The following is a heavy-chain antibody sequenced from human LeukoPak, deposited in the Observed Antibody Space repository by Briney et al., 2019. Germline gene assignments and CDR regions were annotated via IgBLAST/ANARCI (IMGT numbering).Heavy chain of an antibody. J-gene: IGHJ4*02. V-gene: IGHV3-43*02. CDR3: AKLEEEYYYDSSGYYSVGDY. D-gene: IGHD3-22*01. CDR2: ISGDGGST. CDR1: GFTFDDYA. Sequence: GGSLRLSXAASGFTFDDYAMHWVRQAPGKGLEWVSLISGDGGSTYYADSVKGRFTISRDNSKNSLYLQMNSLRTEDTALYYCAKLEEEYYYDSSGYYSVGDYWGQGTLVTVSS.